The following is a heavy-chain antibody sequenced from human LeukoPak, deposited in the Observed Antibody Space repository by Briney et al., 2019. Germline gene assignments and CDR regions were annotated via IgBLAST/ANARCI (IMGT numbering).Heavy chain of an antibody. CDR3: ASVMVAPGISIAAAGAFDI. CDR1: GYTFTSYG. V-gene: IGHV1-18*01. D-gene: IGHD6-13*01. Sequence: GASVKVSCKASGYTFTSYGISWVRQAPGQGLEWMGWISAYNGNTNYAQKLQGRVTMTTDTSTSTAYMELRSLRSDDTAVYYCASVMVAPGISIAAAGAFDIWGQGTMVTVSS. CDR2: ISAYNGNT. J-gene: IGHJ3*02.